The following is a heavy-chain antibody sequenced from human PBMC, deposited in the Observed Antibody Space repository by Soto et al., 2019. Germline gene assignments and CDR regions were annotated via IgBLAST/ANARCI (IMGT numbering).Heavy chain of an antibody. Sequence: GESLKISCKGSGYSFTSYWIGWVRQMPGKGLEWMGIIYPGDPDTRYSPSFQGQVTISADKSISTAYLQWSSLKASNTAMYYCARQWPHDAFDIWGQGTMVTVSS. CDR3: ARQWPHDAFDI. CDR2: IYPGDPDT. J-gene: IGHJ3*02. CDR1: GYSFTSYW. V-gene: IGHV5-51*01.